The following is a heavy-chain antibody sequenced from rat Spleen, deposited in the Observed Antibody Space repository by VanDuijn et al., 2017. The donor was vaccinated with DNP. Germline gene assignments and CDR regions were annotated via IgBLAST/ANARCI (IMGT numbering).Heavy chain of an antibody. CDR3: ARHGGTTRGRGYFDY. CDR2: ISYDGSST. D-gene: IGHD1-4*01. V-gene: IGHV5-29*01. CDR1: GFTFSDYY. J-gene: IGHJ2*01. Sequence: EVQLVESDGGLVQPGRSLKLSCAASGFTFSDYYMAWVRQAPTKGLEWVATISYDGSSTYYRDSVKGRFTISRDNAKSTLYLQMDSLRSEDTATYYCARHGGTTRGRGYFDYWGQGVMVTVSS.